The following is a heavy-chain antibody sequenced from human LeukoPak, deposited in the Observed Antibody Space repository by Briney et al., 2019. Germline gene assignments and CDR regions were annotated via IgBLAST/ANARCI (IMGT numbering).Heavy chain of an antibody. V-gene: IGHV3-30-3*01. D-gene: IGHD2-2*01. CDR3: ARGGPGSSTSCPDY. Sequence: GGSLRLSCAASGFTFSSYAMHWVRQAPGKGLEWVAVISYDGSNKYYADSVKGRFTISRDNSENTLYLQMNSLRAEDTAVYYCARGGPGSSTSCPDYWGQGTLVTVSS. CDR1: GFTFSSYA. J-gene: IGHJ4*02. CDR2: ISYDGSNK.